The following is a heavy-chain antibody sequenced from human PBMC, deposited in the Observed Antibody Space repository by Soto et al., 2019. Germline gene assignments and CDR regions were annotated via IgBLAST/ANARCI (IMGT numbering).Heavy chain of an antibody. Sequence: GGSLRLSCAASGFTFNNYAMIWVRQAPGKGLEWVSSIGGSSDRTYYADSVKGRFTISRDNSKSTVYLQMNSLRAEDTGVYYCAKNNYDYGLDYWGQGTLVTVSS. CDR2: IGGSSDRT. D-gene: IGHD3-16*01. CDR1: GFTFNNYA. J-gene: IGHJ4*02. V-gene: IGHV3-23*01. CDR3: AKNNYDYGLDY.